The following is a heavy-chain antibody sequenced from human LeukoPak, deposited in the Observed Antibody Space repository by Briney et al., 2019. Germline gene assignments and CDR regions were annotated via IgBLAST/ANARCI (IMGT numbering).Heavy chain of an antibody. CDR2: ISAYKGNT. Sequence: GASVKVSCKASGYTFTSYGISWVRQAPGQGLEWMGWISAYKGNTNYAQKLQGRVTMTTDTSTSTAYMELRSLRSDDSAVYYCARDLENSSGWDLDYWGRGTLVTVSS. D-gene: IGHD6-19*01. V-gene: IGHV1-18*01. CDR3: ARDLENSSGWDLDY. J-gene: IGHJ4*02. CDR1: GYTFTSYG.